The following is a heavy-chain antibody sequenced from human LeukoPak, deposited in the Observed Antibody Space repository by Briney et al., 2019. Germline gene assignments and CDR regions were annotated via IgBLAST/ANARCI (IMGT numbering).Heavy chain of an antibody. CDR1: GGSISSYY. Sequence: SETLSLTCTVSGGSISSYYWSWIRQPPGKGLEWIGYIYHSGSTYYNPSLKSRVTISVDRSKNQFSLKLSSVTAADTAVYYCARGAYGDYVSWFDPWGQGTLVTVSS. V-gene: IGHV4-59*12. J-gene: IGHJ5*02. CDR2: IYHSGST. D-gene: IGHD4-17*01. CDR3: ARGAYGDYVSWFDP.